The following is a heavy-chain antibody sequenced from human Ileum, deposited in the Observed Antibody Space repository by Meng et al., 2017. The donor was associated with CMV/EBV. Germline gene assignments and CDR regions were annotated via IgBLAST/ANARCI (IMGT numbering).Heavy chain of an antibody. J-gene: IGHJ5*02. CDR2: IYYSGST. D-gene: IGHD1-14*01. CDR3: ARYTTGYACGKWFDP. CDR1: GCSISSSSYY. Sequence: SETLSLTCTVSGCSISSSSYYWGWIRQAPGKGLDWIGSIYYSGSTYYNPSLKSRVTITVDSSKNQFSLKLSSVTAADTAVYYCARYTTGYACGKWFDPWGQGTLVTVSS. V-gene: IGHV4-39*07.